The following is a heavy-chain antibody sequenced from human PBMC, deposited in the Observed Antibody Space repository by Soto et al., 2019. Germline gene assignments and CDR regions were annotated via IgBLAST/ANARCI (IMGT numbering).Heavy chain of an antibody. CDR1: GYTFTSYG. CDR3: VINPRDSGSYGLYYYGMDV. V-gene: IGHV1-18*01. D-gene: IGHD1-26*01. CDR2: ISAYNGDT. Sequence: ASVKVSCKASGYTFTSYGISWVRQAPGQGLEWMGWISAYNGDTNYAQKLQGRVTMTTDTSTSTAYMELRSLRSDDTAVYYCVINPRDSGSYGLYYYGMDVWGQGTTVTVSS. J-gene: IGHJ6*02.